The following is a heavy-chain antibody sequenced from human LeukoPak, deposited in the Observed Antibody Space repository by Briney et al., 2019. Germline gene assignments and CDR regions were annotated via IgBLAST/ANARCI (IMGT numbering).Heavy chain of an antibody. Sequence: TGGSLRLSCAASGFTFSSYAMHWVRQAPGKGLEYVSAISSNGGSTYYANSVKGRFTISRDNAKNSLYLQMNSLRAEDTAVYYCARDGDFDYWGQGTLVTVSS. CDR3: ARDGDFDY. CDR1: GFTFSSYA. D-gene: IGHD3-16*01. V-gene: IGHV3-64*01. J-gene: IGHJ4*02. CDR2: ISSNGGST.